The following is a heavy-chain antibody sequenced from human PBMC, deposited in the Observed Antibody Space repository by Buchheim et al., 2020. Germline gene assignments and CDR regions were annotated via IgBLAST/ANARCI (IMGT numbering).Heavy chain of an antibody. CDR1: GYTFTGYY. CDR2: INPNSGGT. V-gene: IGHV1-2*02. J-gene: IGHJ6*02. Sequence: QVQLVQSGAEVKKPGASVKVSCKASGYTFTGYYMHWVRQAPGQGLEWMGWINPNSGGTNYAQTFQGRVTMTRDTSISTAYMELSRLRSDDTAVYYCGVLAAGTRYYGMDVWGQGTT. CDR3: GVLAAGTRYYGMDV. D-gene: IGHD6-13*01.